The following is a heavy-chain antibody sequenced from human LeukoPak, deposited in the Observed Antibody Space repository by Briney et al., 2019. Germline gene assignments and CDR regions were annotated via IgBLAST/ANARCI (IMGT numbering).Heavy chain of an antibody. J-gene: IGHJ3*01. CDR2: VGIAGDT. Sequence: GGSLRLSCAASGFTFNNYEMHWVRQTAGKGLEWVSAVGIAGDTFYAGSVKGRFSISRDNAESSLFLQMNSLRAGDTAVYYCAREGRMGAADAFDVWGQGTMVTVSS. D-gene: IGHD1-26*01. CDR3: AREGRMGAADAFDV. V-gene: IGHV3-13*01. CDR1: GFTFNNYE.